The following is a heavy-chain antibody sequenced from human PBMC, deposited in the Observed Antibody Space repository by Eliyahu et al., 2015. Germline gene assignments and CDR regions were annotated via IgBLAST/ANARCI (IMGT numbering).Heavy chain of an antibody. CDR3: ARSSYYYDSSGWNWFDY. CDR1: GGSISXGGYY. D-gene: IGHD3-22*01. J-gene: IGHJ4*02. Sequence: QVQLQESGPGLVKPSQTLSLTCXVSGGSISXGGYYWSWIRQHPGKGLEWIGYIYYSGSTYYNPSLKSRVTISVDTSKNQFSLKLSSVTAADTAVYYCARSSYYYDSSGWNWFDYWGQGTLVTVSS. CDR2: IYYSGST. V-gene: IGHV4-31*03.